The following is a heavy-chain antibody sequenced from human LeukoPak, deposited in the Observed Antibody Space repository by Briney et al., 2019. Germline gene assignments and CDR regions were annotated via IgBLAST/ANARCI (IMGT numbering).Heavy chain of an antibody. J-gene: IGHJ5*02. CDR2: ISAYNGNT. D-gene: IGHD2-2*01. V-gene: IGHV1-18*04. Sequence: ASVKVSCKASGYTFTSYGISWVRQAPGQGLEWMGWISAYNGNTNYAQKLQGSVTMTTDTSTSTAYMELRSLRSDDTAVYYCARNYCSSTSCYPWFDPWGQGTLVTVSS. CDR1: GYTFTSYG. CDR3: ARNYCSSTSCYPWFDP.